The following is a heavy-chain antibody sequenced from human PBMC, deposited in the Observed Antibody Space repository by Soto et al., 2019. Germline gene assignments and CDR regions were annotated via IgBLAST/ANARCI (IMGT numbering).Heavy chain of an antibody. CDR3: AKDPFRGDILTGYFDY. Sequence: GGSLRLSCAASGFTFSSYAMSWVRQAPVKGLEWVSAISGSGGSTYYADSVKGRFTISRDNSKNTLYLQMNSLRAEDTAVYYCAKDPFRGDILTGYFDYWGQGTLVTVSS. V-gene: IGHV3-23*01. D-gene: IGHD3-9*01. CDR1: GFTFSSYA. CDR2: ISGSGGST. J-gene: IGHJ4*02.